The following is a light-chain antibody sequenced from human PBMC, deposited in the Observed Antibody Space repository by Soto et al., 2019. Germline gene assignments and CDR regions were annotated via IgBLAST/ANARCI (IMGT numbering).Light chain of an antibody. CDR1: QSLNSY. Sequence: DIQMTKYPSSLSASVGDRVTITCRASQSLNSYVNWYQQKPGIAPKLLIYAASSLQSGVLSRFSGSGSGTDFPLTISSLQPEDFATYYCQQSYSTPWTFGQGTKVEIK. J-gene: IGKJ1*01. CDR2: AAS. V-gene: IGKV1-39*01. CDR3: QQSYSTPWT.